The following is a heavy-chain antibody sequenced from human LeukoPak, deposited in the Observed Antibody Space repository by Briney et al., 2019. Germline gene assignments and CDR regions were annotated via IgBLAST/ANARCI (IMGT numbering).Heavy chain of an antibody. J-gene: IGHJ6*02. V-gene: IGHV3-30-3*01. CDR1: GFTFSSYA. CDR2: ISYDGSNK. D-gene: IGHD2-21*02. Sequence: GGSLRLSCAASGFTFSSYAMHWVRQAPGKGLEWVAVISYDGSNKYYADSVKGRFTISRDNSKNTLYLQMNSLRAEDTAVYYCARDLHVVVTSNSHYYYYGMDVWGQGTTVTVSS. CDR3: ARDLHVVVTSNSHYYYYGMDV.